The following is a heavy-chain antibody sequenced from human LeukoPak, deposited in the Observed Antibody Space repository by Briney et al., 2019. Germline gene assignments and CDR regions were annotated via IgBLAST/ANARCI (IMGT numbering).Heavy chain of an antibody. Sequence: ASVKVSCKASGYTFTGYYIYWVRQAPGQGLEWMAWINPNSGGTNYAPNFQGWVTVTRDTALTSVYMELSSLRSEDTAVYYCATTGGLAIPFDYWGQGTLVTVSS. J-gene: IGHJ4*02. D-gene: IGHD2-8*02. CDR2: INPNSGGT. V-gene: IGHV1-2*04. CDR1: GYTFTGYY. CDR3: ATTGGLAIPFDY.